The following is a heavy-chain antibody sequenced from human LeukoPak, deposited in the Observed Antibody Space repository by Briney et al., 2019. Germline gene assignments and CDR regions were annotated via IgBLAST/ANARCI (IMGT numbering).Heavy chain of an antibody. V-gene: IGHV4-59*01. Sequence: PSETLSLTCTVSGGSMSGFFWTWIRQPPGRELEWIGPIYYSGSYTKYNPSLKSRVTISVDTSKSQFSLNLNSATAADTAVYYCARTSRHFYGSGTNLTPWPAGMDVWGQGTTVTVSS. CDR3: ARTSRHFYGSGTNLTPWPAGMDV. J-gene: IGHJ6*02. CDR1: GGSMSGFF. CDR2: IYYSGSYT. D-gene: IGHD3-10*01.